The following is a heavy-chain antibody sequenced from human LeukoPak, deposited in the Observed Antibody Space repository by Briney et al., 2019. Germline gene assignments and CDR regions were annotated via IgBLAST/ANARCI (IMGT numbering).Heavy chain of an antibody. CDR1: GYTFTGYY. V-gene: IGHV1-8*02. CDR3: ARGSFAARPDY. D-gene: IGHD6-6*01. J-gene: IGHJ4*02. Sequence: VASVKVSCKASGYTFTGYYMHWVRQAPGQGLEWMGWINPNSGNTGYAQKFQGRVTMTRNTSISTAYMELSSLRSEDTAVYYCARGSFAARPDYWGQGTLVTVSS. CDR2: INPNSGNT.